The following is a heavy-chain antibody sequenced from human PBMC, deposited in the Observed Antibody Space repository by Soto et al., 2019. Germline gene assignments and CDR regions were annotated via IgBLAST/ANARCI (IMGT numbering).Heavy chain of an antibody. D-gene: IGHD2-2*01. V-gene: IGHV1-69*01. Sequence: QVQLEQSGAEVKRPGSSVKVSCRASGGTFTSYSINWVRRAPGQGPEWMGAVIPRFGTTTYAQRFEGRVTVTADASTGTVFMEMSGLRSEDTAVYFCARARIVAVSGRTGGYYYSAMDLWGQWTAVIVSS. J-gene: IGHJ6*02. CDR2: VIPRFGTT. CDR1: GGTFTSYS. CDR3: ARARIVAVSGRTGGYYYSAMDL.